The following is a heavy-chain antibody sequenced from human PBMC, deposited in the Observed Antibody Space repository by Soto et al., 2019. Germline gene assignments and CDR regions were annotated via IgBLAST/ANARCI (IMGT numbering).Heavy chain of an antibody. Sequence: SLRLSCAAPGFTFSNFWMHWIRQAPGKGLVWVSRISPDGSTTVYADSVRGRFTLSRDNGENTLFLQMNSLRVEDMAVYYCARSGSFDFWGHGALVTVSS. V-gene: IGHV3-74*01. CDR2: ISPDGSTT. CDR3: ARSGSFDF. J-gene: IGHJ4*01. CDR1: GFTFSNFW. D-gene: IGHD3-10*01.